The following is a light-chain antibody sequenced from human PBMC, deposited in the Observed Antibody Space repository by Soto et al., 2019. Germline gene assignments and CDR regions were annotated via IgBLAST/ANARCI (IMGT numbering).Light chain of an antibody. CDR2: DAS. Sequence: DIQMTQSPSSLSAFVGDRVTITCRASQSISGYLNWYQQKMGKAPKLLIHDASRLQSGVPSRFSGSGSGTDFTLTITTLQAEDFATYYCQQSYSTPPTFGGGTKVDIK. J-gene: IGKJ4*01. CDR3: QQSYSTPPT. V-gene: IGKV1-39*01. CDR1: QSISGY.